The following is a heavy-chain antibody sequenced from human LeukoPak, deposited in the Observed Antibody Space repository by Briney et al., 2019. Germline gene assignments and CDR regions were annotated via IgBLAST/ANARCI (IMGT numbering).Heavy chain of an antibody. Sequence: GGSLRLSCAASGFTFSSYAMLWVRQAPGKGLEWVAVISYDGSNKYYADSVKGRFTISRDNSKNTLYLQMNSLRAEDTAVYYCARDLGYCSGGSCYHYGMDVWGQGTTVTVSS. D-gene: IGHD2-15*01. CDR1: GFTFSSYA. CDR2: ISYDGSNK. CDR3: ARDLGYCSGGSCYHYGMDV. V-gene: IGHV3-30-3*01. J-gene: IGHJ6*02.